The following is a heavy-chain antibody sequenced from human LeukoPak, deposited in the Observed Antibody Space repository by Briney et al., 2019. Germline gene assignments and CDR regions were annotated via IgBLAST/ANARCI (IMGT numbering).Heavy chain of an antibody. Sequence: GGSLRLSCAASGFTFSSYAMHWVRQAPGKGLEWVAVISYDGSNKYYADSVKGRFTISRDNSKNTLYLQMNSLRAEDTAVYYCARDPYYDFWSDPGWFDPWGQGTLVTVSS. J-gene: IGHJ5*02. CDR1: GFTFSSYA. D-gene: IGHD3-3*01. V-gene: IGHV3-30-3*01. CDR2: ISYDGSNK. CDR3: ARDPYYDFWSDPGWFDP.